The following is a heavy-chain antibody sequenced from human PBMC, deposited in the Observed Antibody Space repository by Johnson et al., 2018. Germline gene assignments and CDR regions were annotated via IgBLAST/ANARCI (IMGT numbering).Heavy chain of an antibody. J-gene: IGHJ6*02. CDR3: ARDGGGRCCNGMDV. V-gene: IGHV3-48*01. D-gene: IGHD2-15*01. CDR1: GFTFSLYD. CDR2: ISTNSDNI. Sequence: EVQLVESGGGLVQPGGSLRLSCAASGFTFSLYDMSWVRQAPGKGLEWVSHISTNSDNIYYPDSVKGRFTISRDNAQKALYLQGNSLRVEDTAVYYCARDGGGRCCNGMDVWGQGTTVTVSS.